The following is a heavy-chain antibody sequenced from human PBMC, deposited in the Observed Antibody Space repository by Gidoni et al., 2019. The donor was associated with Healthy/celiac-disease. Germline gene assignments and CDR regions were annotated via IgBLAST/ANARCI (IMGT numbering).Heavy chain of an antibody. CDR2: ISGSGGST. Sequence: EVQLVESGGGLVQPGGSLRLSCAASGFTFRSHAMSWVRQAPGKGLEWVSAISGSGGSTYYADSVKGRFTISRDNSKNTLYLQMNSLRAEDTAVYYCAKDVVDYYYYYYGMDVWGQGTTVTVSS. V-gene: IGHV3-23*04. CDR3: AKDVVDYYYYYYGMDV. CDR1: GFTFRSHA. J-gene: IGHJ6*02. D-gene: IGHD2-15*01.